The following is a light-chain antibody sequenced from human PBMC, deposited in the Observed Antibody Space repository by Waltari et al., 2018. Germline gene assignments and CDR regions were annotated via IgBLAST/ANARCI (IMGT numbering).Light chain of an antibody. CDR2: WAS. J-gene: IGKJ4*01. V-gene: IGKV4-1*01. CDR1: QSLFYSSNNKNY. Sequence: DVVMTQSPDFLAVSLGARATIHCKSSQSLFYSSNNKNYFAWYQQKPGQPPKLLIYWASTRESGVPDRFGGSGSGTDFTLTISSLQAEDVAIYFCQQYYITPLSFGGGTRVEIK. CDR3: QQYYITPLS.